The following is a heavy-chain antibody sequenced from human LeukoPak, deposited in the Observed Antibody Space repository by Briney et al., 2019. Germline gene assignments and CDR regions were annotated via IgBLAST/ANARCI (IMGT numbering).Heavy chain of an antibody. J-gene: IGHJ3*02. D-gene: IGHD5-24*01. CDR2: IIPILGIA. V-gene: IGHV1-69*04. CDR1: GGTFSSYA. Sequence: ASVKVSCKASGGTFSSYAISWVRQAPGQGLEWMGRIIPILGIANYAQKFQGRVTITADKSTSTAYMELSSLRSEDTAVYYCARGQEMATILAAFDIWGQGTMVTVSS. CDR3: ARGQEMATILAAFDI.